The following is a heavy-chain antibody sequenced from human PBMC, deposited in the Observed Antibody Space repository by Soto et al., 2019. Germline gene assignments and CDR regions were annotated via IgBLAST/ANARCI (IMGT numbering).Heavy chain of an antibody. CDR3: AKEPQVGATGIDY. CDR2: ISYDGSNK. J-gene: IGHJ4*02. CDR1: GFTFSSYG. V-gene: IGHV3-30*18. D-gene: IGHD1-26*01. Sequence: QVQLVESGGGVVQPGRSLRLSCAASGFTFSSYGMHWVRQAPGKGLEWVAVISYDGSNKYYADSVKGRFTISRDNSKNTLYLQMNSLRAEDTAVYYCAKEPQVGATGIDYWGQGTLVTVSS.